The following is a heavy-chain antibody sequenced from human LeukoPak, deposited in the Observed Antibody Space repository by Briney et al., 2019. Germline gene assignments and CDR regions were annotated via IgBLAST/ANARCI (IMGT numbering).Heavy chain of an antibody. V-gene: IGHV4-31*03. CDR3: ARGGYSGYDCDF. Sequence: SETLSLTCTVSGDSISSGGYYWTWIRQHPGKGLEWIGYIYYSGSTSYNPSLKSRVTISADTSKNQFSLRLSSVTAADTAVYYCARGGYSGYDCDFWGQGTLVTVSS. J-gene: IGHJ4*02. CDR1: GDSISSGGYY. D-gene: IGHD5-12*01. CDR2: IYYSGST.